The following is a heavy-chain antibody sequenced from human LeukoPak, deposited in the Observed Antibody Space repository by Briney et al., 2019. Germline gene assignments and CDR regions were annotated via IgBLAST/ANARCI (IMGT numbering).Heavy chain of an antibody. Sequence: PGGSLRLSCAASGFTFSDYYMSWIRQAPGKGLEWVSYISSSGSTIYYADSVKGRFTISRDNAKNSLYLQMNSLRAEDTAVYYCAREFRSYWSGYSPFDYWGQGTLVTVSS. CDR3: AREFRSYWSGYSPFDY. D-gene: IGHD3-3*01. J-gene: IGHJ4*02. V-gene: IGHV3-11*04. CDR1: GFTFSDYY. CDR2: ISSSGSTI.